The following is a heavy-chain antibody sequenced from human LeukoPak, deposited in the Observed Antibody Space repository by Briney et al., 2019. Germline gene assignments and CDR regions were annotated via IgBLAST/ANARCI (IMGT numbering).Heavy chain of an antibody. CDR3: ARDDSSGYYYVDY. D-gene: IGHD3-22*01. Sequence: GGSLRLSCAASGFTFSSYSMHWVRQAPGKGLEWLALISYDGTNKYYADSVKGRFTISRDNSKNTLYLQMNSLRAEDTAVHYCARDDSSGYYYVDYWGQGTLVTVSS. J-gene: IGHJ4*02. V-gene: IGHV3-30-3*01. CDR2: ISYDGTNK. CDR1: GFTFSSYS.